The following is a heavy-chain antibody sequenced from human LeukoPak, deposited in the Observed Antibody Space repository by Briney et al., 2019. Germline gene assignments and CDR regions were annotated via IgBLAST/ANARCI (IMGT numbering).Heavy chain of an antibody. Sequence: PGGSLRLSCAASGFTFSNYWMTWVRQSPGKGLEWVSSISSSSTYIYQADSVKGRFTISRDNAKNSLYLQMNSLRAEDTALYYCARDLPQIEYWGQGTLVTVSS. CDR2: ISSSSTYI. CDR1: GFTFSNYW. D-gene: IGHD3-22*01. J-gene: IGHJ4*02. V-gene: IGHV3-21*04. CDR3: ARDLPQIEY.